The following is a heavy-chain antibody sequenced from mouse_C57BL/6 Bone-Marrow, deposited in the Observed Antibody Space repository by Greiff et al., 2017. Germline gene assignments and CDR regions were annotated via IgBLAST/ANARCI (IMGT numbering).Heavy chain of an antibody. Sequence: EVKVVESGGDLVKPGGSLKLSCAASGFTFSSYGMSWVRQTPDKRLEWVATISSGGSYTYYPDSVKGRFTISRDNAKNTLYLQMRSLQSEDTAMYYCARRWDVSSYYCSMDDWGPGTSVTVSS. J-gene: IGHJ4*01. V-gene: IGHV5-6*02. CDR2: ISSGGSYT. CDR3: ARRWDVSSYYCSMDD. D-gene: IGHD1-1*01. CDR1: GFTFSSYG.